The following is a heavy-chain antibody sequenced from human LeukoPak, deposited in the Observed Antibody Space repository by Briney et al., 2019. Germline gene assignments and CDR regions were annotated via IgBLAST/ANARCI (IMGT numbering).Heavy chain of an antibody. CDR2: IFSSGST. CDR3: ARAVSGSDYWFDP. V-gene: IGHV4-59*11. CDR1: GVFMSGHY. D-gene: IGHD5-12*01. Sequence: SETLSLTCSVSGVFMSGHYGTWLRQPPGMGLEWIVCIFSSGSTNYNPSLKSRVTISVDTSKNQFSLRLRSVTAAATAVYYSARAVSGSDYWFDPWGQGTLVTVSS. J-gene: IGHJ5*02.